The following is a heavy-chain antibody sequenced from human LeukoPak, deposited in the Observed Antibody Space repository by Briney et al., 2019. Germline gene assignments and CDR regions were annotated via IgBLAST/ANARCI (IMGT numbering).Heavy chain of an antibody. V-gene: IGHV3-15*01. CDR1: GFTFSNAL. CDR2: IKSKTDGGTT. D-gene: IGHD4-17*01. CDR3: TTEVRDYGDQLADY. J-gene: IGHJ4*02. Sequence: PGGSLRLSCAASGFTFSNALMSWVRQAPGKGLEWVGRIKSKTDGGTTDYAAPVKGRFTISRDDSKNTLYLQMNSLKTEDTAVYYCTTEVRDYGDQLADYWGQGTLVTVSS.